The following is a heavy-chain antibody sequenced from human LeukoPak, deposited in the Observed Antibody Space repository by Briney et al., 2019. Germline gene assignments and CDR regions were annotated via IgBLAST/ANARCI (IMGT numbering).Heavy chain of an antibody. Sequence: VASVKVSCKASGYTFTSYDINWVRQATGQGLEWMGWMNPNSGNTGYAQKFQGRVTMTRNTSISTAYMELSSLRSEDTAVYYCARGWTRVTPRVFDYRGQGTLVTVSS. CDR2: MNPNSGNT. CDR1: GYTFTSYD. J-gene: IGHJ4*02. D-gene: IGHD4-23*01. V-gene: IGHV1-8*01. CDR3: ARGWTRVTPRVFDY.